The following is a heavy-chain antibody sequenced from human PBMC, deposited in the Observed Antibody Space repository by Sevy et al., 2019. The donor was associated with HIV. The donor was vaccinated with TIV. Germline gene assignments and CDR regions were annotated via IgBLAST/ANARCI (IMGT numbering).Heavy chain of an antibody. J-gene: IGHJ4*02. CDR2: ISSSSSYI. V-gene: IGHV3-21*01. Sequence: GGSLRLSCAASGFTFSSYSMNWVRQAPGKGLEWVSSISSSSSYIYYADSVKGRFTISRDNAKNSLYLQMNSLRAEDKAVYYCARGLRFLEWLYDYWGQGTLVTVSS. CDR3: ARGLRFLEWLYDY. CDR1: GFTFSSYS. D-gene: IGHD3-3*01.